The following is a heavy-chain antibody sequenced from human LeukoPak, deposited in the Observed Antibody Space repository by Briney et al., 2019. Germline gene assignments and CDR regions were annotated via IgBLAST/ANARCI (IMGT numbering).Heavy chain of an antibody. V-gene: IGHV3-73*01. Sequence: GGSLRLSCAAFGFTFSDSAMHWVRQASGKGLEWVGRVRKKADNYATAYAASVKGWFTISRDDSKNTAYLQMNSLKTEDTAVYYCVPTYFSDSSTFYPDYWGQGTLVTVSP. CDR1: GFTFSDSA. CDR3: VPTYFSDSSTFYPDY. CDR2: VRKKADNYAT. J-gene: IGHJ4*02. D-gene: IGHD3-22*01.